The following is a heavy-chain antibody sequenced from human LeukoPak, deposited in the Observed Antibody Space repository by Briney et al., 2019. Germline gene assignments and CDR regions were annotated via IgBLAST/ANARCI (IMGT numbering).Heavy chain of an antibody. V-gene: IGHV3-30-3*01. CDR1: GFTFSSYA. CDR2: ISYDGSNK. Sequence: GGSLRLSCAASGFTFSSYAMHWVRQAPGKGLEGVAVISYDGSNKYYADSVKGRFTISRDNPKNTLYLQMNSLRAEDTAVYYCVRVYGGAIENAFDLWGQGTMVTVSS. CDR3: VRVYGGAIENAFDL. J-gene: IGHJ3*01. D-gene: IGHD2-8*01.